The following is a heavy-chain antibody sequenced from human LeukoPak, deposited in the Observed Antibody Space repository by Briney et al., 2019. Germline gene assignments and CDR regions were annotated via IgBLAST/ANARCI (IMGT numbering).Heavy chain of an antibody. Sequence: GGSLRLSCTASGFTFTSHWMHWVRQTPGKGLVWVSGIKNDGNDTAYADSVKGRFTISRDNAKNTLYLQMDSLRAEDTAVYYCARDMNPTVFDFWGQGTLVTVSS. D-gene: IGHD3-16*01. CDR1: GFTFTSHW. CDR2: IKNDGNDT. J-gene: IGHJ4*02. V-gene: IGHV3-74*01. CDR3: ARDMNPTVFDF.